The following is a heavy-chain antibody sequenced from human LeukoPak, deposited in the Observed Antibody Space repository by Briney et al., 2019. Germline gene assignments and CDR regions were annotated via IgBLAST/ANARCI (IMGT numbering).Heavy chain of an antibody. CDR3: ARGISSGGYCSGGSCYSAWGWFDP. Sequence: ASVKVSCKASGYTFTSYGISWVRQAPGQGLEWMGWISAYNGNTNYAQKLQGRVTMTTDTSTSTAYMELRSLRSDDTAVYYCARGISSGGYCSGGSCYSAWGWFDPWGQGTLVTVSS. CDR1: GYTFTSYG. D-gene: IGHD2-15*01. CDR2: ISAYNGNT. J-gene: IGHJ5*02. V-gene: IGHV1-18*01.